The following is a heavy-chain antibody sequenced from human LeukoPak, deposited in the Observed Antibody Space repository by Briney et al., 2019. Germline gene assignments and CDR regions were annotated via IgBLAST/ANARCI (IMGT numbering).Heavy chain of an antibody. D-gene: IGHD5-12*01. J-gene: IGHJ4*02. CDR1: GGSISSSSCY. CDR3: ARPASGGYDFYFDY. CDR2: IYYSGST. V-gene: IGHV4-39*01. Sequence: SETLSLTCTVSGGSISSSSCYWGWIRQPPGKGLEWIGSIYYSGSTYYNPSLKSRVTISVDTSKNQFSLKLSSVTAADTAVYYCARPASGGYDFYFDYWGQGTLVTVSS.